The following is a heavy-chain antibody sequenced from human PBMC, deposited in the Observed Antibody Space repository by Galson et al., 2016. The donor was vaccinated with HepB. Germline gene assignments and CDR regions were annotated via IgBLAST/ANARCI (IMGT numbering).Heavy chain of an antibody. CDR3: ARAPVASTTCCYYFDYWGQGNYNNVVFDV. CDR1: GFTVSSNY. Sequence: SLRLSCAASGFTVSSNYMSWVRQAPGKGLEWVSIIHSGGTTYYADSVKGRFTISKDNSKNTLYLQMNSLRAEDTAVYYCARAPVASTTCCYYFDYWGQGNYNNVVFDVWGQGTLVTVSS. D-gene: IGHD2-2*01. V-gene: IGHV3-53*01. CDR2: IHSGGTT. J-gene: IGHJ5*02.